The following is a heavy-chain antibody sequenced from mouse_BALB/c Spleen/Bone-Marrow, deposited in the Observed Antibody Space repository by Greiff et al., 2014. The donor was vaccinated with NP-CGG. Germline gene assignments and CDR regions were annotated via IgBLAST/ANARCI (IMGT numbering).Heavy chain of an antibody. J-gene: IGHJ3*01. V-gene: IGHV1-15*01. CDR3: TREGYYGSSPAWFAY. CDR1: GYTFTDYE. CDR2: IDPETGGT. Sequence: QVQLKQSGAELVRPGASVTLSCKASGYTFTDYEMHWVKQTPVHGLEWIGAIDPETGGTAYNQKFKGKATLTADKSSSTAYMEFRSLTSEDSAVYYCTREGYYGSSPAWFAYWGQGTLVTVSA. D-gene: IGHD1-1*01.